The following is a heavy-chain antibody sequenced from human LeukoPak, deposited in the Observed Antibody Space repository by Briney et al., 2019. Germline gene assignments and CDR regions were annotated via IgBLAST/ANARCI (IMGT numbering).Heavy chain of an antibody. CDR2: ISAYNGNT. CDR3: AREKYYYGSGQRYYFDY. J-gene: IGHJ4*02. Sequence: ASVKVSCKASGYTFTSYGISWVRQAPGQGLEWMGWISAYNGNTNYAQKLQGRVTMTTDTSTSTAYMELRSLRSDDTAVYYCAREKYYYGSGQRYYFDYWGQGTLVTVSS. V-gene: IGHV1-18*01. D-gene: IGHD3-10*01. CDR1: GYTFTSYG.